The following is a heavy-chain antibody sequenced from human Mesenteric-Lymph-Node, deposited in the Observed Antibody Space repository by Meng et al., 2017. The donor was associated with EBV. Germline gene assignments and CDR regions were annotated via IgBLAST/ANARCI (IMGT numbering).Heavy chain of an antibody. Sequence: QGESQEAGQGLAQPSGPLSLTCSVSGGDISSSSWWHWARQPPGKGLERIGEIYNSSGTTNYNPSLKSRVTISLDKSKNQFSLNLSSVTAADTAVYYCARLPPTTGYGTARSYWGQGTLVTVSS. CDR2: IYNSSGTT. J-gene: IGHJ4*02. CDR1: GGDISSSSW. D-gene: IGHD6-13*01. V-gene: IGHV4-4*02. CDR3: ARLPPTTGYGTARSY.